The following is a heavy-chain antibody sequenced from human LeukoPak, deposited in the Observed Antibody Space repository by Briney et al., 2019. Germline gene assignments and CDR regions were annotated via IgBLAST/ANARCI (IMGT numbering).Heavy chain of an antibody. Sequence: ASVKVSCKASGYTFTSYDINWVRQGTGQGLEWMGWMNPNSGNTGYAQKFQGRVTITRNTSISTAYMELSSLRSEDTAVYYCARNAGYSNSDYWGQGTLVTVSS. CDR1: GYTFTSYD. V-gene: IGHV1-8*01. CDR2: MNPNSGNT. D-gene: IGHD4-11*01. J-gene: IGHJ4*02. CDR3: ARNAGYSNSDY.